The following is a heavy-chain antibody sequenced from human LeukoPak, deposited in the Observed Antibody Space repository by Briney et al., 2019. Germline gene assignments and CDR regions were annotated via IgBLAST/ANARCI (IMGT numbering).Heavy chain of an antibody. J-gene: IGHJ4*02. Sequence: GGSLRLSCVASGITFSNYAVSWVRQAPEKGLDWVSVISGSAHKIRYADSVKGRFTTSRDNSENIVYLQMNNLRVEDTAVCYCAGRRTGYSSGYGHWGQGTLVTVFS. V-gene: IGHV3-23*01. CDR2: ISGSAHKI. CDR1: GITFSNYA. D-gene: IGHD5-18*01. CDR3: AGRRTGYSSGYGH.